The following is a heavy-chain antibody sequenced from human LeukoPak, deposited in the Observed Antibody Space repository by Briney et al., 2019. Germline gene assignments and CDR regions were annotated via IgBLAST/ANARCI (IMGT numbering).Heavy chain of an antibody. J-gene: IGHJ5*02. D-gene: IGHD2-2*01. CDR2: IYYSGST. V-gene: IGHV4-59*01. CDR3: ARAPPYCSSTSCYELWFDP. CDR1: GGSFSSYY. Sequence: SETLSLTCAVSGGSFSSYYWSWIRQPPGKGLEWIGYIYYSGSTNYNPSLKSRVTISVDTSKNQFSLKLSSVTAADTAVYYCARAPPYCSSTSCYELWFDPWGQGTLVTVSS.